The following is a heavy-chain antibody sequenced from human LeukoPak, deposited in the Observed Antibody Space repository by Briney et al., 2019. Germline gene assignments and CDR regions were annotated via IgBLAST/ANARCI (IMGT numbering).Heavy chain of an antibody. J-gene: IGHJ6*03. CDR3: ARENYDSSGYYYYYYYMDV. Sequence: PGGSLRLSCAASGFTFSSYSMNWVRQAPGKGLEWVSSISSSSSYIYYADSVKGRFTISRDNAKNSLYLQMNSLRAEDTAVYYCARENYDSSGYYYYYYYMDVWGKGTTVTVSS. D-gene: IGHD3-22*01. V-gene: IGHV3-21*01. CDR2: ISSSSSYI. CDR1: GFTFSSYS.